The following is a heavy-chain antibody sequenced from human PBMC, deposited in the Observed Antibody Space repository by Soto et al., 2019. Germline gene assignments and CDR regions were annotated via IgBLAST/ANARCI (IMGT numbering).Heavy chain of an antibody. J-gene: IGHJ3*02. CDR2: ISAYNGNT. CDR1: GYTFTSYG. D-gene: IGHD2-15*01. V-gene: IGHV1-18*01. CDR3: ARVLGHCSGGSCYSDAFDI. Sequence: ASVKVSCKASGYTFTSYGISWVRQAPGQGLEWMGWISAYNGNTNYAQKLQGRVTMTTDTSTSTAYMELRSLRSDDTAVYYCARVLGHCSGGSCYSDAFDIWGQGKMFTVSS.